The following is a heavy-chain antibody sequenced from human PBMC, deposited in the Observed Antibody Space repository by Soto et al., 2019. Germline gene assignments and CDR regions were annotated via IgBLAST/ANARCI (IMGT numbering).Heavy chain of an antibody. CDR1: GFSFSSYA. Sequence: GGSLRLSCAASGFSFSSYAMSWVRQAPGKGLEFVSALSGSGSTTYYADSVKGRFTISRDNSKNTLYLQMNSLRADDTAVYYCAKAVATLSDFDYWGQGTQVTVSS. D-gene: IGHD5-12*01. CDR2: LSGSGSTT. CDR3: AKAVATLSDFDY. J-gene: IGHJ4*02. V-gene: IGHV3-23*01.